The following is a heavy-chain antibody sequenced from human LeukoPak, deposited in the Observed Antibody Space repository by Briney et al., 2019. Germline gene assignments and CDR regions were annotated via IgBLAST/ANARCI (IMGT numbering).Heavy chain of an antibody. V-gene: IGHV1-46*01. CDR2: INPSGGST. J-gene: IGHJ4*02. D-gene: IGHD1-26*01. CDR1: GYTFTSYY. CDR3: ARESLGGVGATGRFDY. Sequence: ASVKVSCKASGYTFTSYYMHWVRQAPGQGLEWMGIINPSGGSTSYAQKFQGRVTMTRDTSTSTAYMELSSLRSEDTAVYYCARESLGGVGATGRFDYWGQGTLVTVSS.